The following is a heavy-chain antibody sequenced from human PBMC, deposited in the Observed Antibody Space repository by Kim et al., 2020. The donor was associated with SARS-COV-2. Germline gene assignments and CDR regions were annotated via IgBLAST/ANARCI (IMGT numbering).Heavy chain of an antibody. CDR1: GDSITSSRFF. Sequence: SETLSLTCIVSGDSITSSRFFWGWVRQPPGKGLEWIGSFYSGNTYYNPSLESRVTISVDTSKNAFSLKLTSVSAADTAVYSCARHGGFCIGDSCYGVPGRGFDPWGQGTLVTVSS. D-gene: IGHD2-15*01. CDR2: FYSGNT. V-gene: IGHV4-39*01. CDR3: ARHGGFCIGDSCYGVPGRGFDP. J-gene: IGHJ5*02.